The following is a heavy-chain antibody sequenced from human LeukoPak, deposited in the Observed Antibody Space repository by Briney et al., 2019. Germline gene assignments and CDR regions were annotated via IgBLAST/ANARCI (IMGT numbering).Heavy chain of an antibody. J-gene: IGHJ4*02. V-gene: IGHV3-21*06. D-gene: IGHD6-13*01. CDR1: GFTFSTYS. CDR3: ARVAEAAAFDS. Sequence: RAGGSLRLSCAASGFTFSTYSMSWVRQAPGKGLEWVSSISSNSRYIYYADSMRGRFTISRDNAKNSLYLQMNSLKPEDTAVYYCARVAEAAAFDSWGQGTLVTVSS. CDR2: ISSNSRYI.